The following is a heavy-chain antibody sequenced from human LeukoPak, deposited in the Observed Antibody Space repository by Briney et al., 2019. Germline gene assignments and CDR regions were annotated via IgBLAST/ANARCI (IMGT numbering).Heavy chain of an antibody. D-gene: IGHD5-24*01. CDR3: ARGDLATLDGFHY. CDR2: IIPILGIA. Sequence: ASVTVSCKASGGTFSSYAISWVRQAPGQGLEWMGRIIPILGIANYAQKFQGRVTITADKSTSTAYMELSSLRSEDTAVYYCARGDLATLDGFHYWGQGTLVILSS. J-gene: IGHJ4*02. V-gene: IGHV1-69*04. CDR1: GGTFSSYA.